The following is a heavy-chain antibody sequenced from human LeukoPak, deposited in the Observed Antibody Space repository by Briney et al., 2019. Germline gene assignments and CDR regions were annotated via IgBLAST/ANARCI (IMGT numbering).Heavy chain of an antibody. CDR1: GGSISSGGYY. J-gene: IGHJ4*02. CDR2: IYYSGST. CDR3: ARANILTGYYCDY. V-gene: IGHV4-31*03. D-gene: IGHD3-9*01. Sequence: KPSETLSLTCTVSGGSISSGGYYWSWIRQHPGKGLEWIGYIYYSGSTYYNPSLKSRVTISVDTSKNQFSLKLSSVTAAGTAVYYCARANILTGYYCDYWGQGTQVTVSS.